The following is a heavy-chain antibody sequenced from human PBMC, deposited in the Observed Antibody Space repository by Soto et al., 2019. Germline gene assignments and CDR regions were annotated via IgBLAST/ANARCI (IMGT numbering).Heavy chain of an antibody. D-gene: IGHD4-17*01. CDR2: IYYRGST. Sequence: QVQLQESGPGLVKPSQTLSLTCTVSGGSISSCDYYWSWIRQPPGKGLEWIGYIYYRGSTYYNPSLKSRVTISVDTSKNQFSLKMSSVTAADTAVYYCARDPPHYGDWAYWGQGTLVTVSS. CDR1: GGSISSCDYY. CDR3: ARDPPHYGDWAY. V-gene: IGHV4-30-4*01. J-gene: IGHJ4*02.